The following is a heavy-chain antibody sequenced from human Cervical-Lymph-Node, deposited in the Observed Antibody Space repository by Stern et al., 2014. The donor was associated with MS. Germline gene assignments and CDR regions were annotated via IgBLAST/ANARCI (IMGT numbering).Heavy chain of an antibody. CDR3: ARGSVRWPDY. D-gene: IGHD4-23*01. CDR1: GYSFINYC. J-gene: IGHJ4*02. CDR2: ISGYNGNT. Sequence: QVQLVESGAEVKKPGASVKVSCKASGYSFINYCITWVRQAPGQGLEWMGWISGYNGNTNYAQNLQGRVTMTTDTSTTTAYMELRSLRSDDTAVYYCARGSVRWPDYWGQGTLVTVSS. V-gene: IGHV1-18*01.